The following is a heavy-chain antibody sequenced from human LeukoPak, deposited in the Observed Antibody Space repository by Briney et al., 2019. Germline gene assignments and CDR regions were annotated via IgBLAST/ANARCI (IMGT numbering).Heavy chain of an antibody. Sequence: SQTLSLTCVISGDSVSSNSAAWNWIRQSPSRGLEWLGRTYYRSKWYYDYSVAVKSRVTINPDTSKNQFSLQLSSVTPEDTAVYSCERAPVGGSTFFDCGGQGTLVTVPS. CDR2: TYYRSKWYY. D-gene: IGHD3-16*01. J-gene: IGHJ4*02. V-gene: IGHV6-1*01. CDR3: ERAPVGGSTFFDC. CDR1: GDSVSSNSAA.